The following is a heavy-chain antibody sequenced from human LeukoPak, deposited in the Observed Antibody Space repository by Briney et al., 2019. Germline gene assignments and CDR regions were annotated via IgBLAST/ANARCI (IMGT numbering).Heavy chain of an antibody. J-gene: IGHJ3*02. D-gene: IGHD3-22*01. CDR1: GFTFSSYA. CDR2: ISYDGSNK. CDR3: ARDGPTSYYYDSGAFDI. V-gene: IGHV3-30-3*01. Sequence: GRSLRLSCAASGFTFSSYAMHWVRQAPGKGLEWVAVISYDGSNKYYADSVKGRFTISRDNSKNTLYLQINSLRAEDTAAYYCARDGPTSYYYDSGAFDIWGQGTMVTVSS.